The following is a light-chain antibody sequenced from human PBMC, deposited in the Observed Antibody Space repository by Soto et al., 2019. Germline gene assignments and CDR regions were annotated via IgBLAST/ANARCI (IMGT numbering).Light chain of an antibody. CDR1: QSVPRH. J-gene: IGKJ5*01. CDR3: QQTSNWPPEIT. Sequence: EIVLTQSPASLSLSPGETATVSCRASQSVPRHLAWDQQRPGLAPRLLIYDSSSRATGIPDRFSGSGSGTDFTLTISSLEPEDFAVYYCQQTSNWPPEITFGQGTRLEIK. CDR2: DSS. V-gene: IGKV3-11*01.